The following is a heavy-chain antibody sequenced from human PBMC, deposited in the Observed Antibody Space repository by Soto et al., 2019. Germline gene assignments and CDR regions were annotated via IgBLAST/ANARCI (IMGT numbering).Heavy chain of an antibody. D-gene: IGHD3-22*01. CDR1: GGTFSSYA. V-gene: IGHV1-69*13. CDR3: ARAYYYDSSGYYRLGYGMDV. Sequence: SVNVSCKSSGGTFSSYAISWVRQAPGQGLEWMGGIIPIFGTANYAQKFQGRVTITADESTSTAYMELSSLRSEDTAVYYCARAYYYDSSGYYRLGYGMDVWGQGTTVTVSS. CDR2: IIPIFGTA. J-gene: IGHJ6*02.